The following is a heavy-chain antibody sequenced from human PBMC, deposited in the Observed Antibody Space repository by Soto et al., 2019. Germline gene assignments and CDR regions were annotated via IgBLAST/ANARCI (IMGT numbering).Heavy chain of an antibody. CDR2: ISYDGSNK. CDR3: AIGSGSYYLYYYYGMDV. J-gene: IGHJ6*02. Sequence: GGSLRLSCAASGFTFSSYAMHWVRQAPGKGLEWVAVISYDGSNKYYADSVKGRFTISRDNSKNTLYLQMNSLRAEDTAVYYCAIGSGSYYLYYYYGMDVWGQGTTVTVSS. D-gene: IGHD3-10*01. CDR1: GFTFSSYA. V-gene: IGHV3-30-3*01.